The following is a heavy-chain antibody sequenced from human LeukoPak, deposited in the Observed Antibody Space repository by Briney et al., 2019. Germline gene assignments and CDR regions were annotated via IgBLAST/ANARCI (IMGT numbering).Heavy chain of an antibody. J-gene: IGHJ4*02. CDR1: VGTFSRYA. Sequence: SVKVSCKASVGTFSRYAISWVRQAPGQGLEWMGGYIPMFGTANYAQNFQNTVTITADESTSTFSMEVSSLRPEDTAVYFCAGASSKWELSFWGQGTLVTVSS. V-gene: IGHV1-69*13. CDR3: AGASSKWELSF. CDR2: YIPMFGTA. D-gene: IGHD1-26*01.